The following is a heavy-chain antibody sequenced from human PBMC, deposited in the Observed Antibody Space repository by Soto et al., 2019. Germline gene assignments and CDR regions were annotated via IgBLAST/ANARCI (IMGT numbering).Heavy chain of an antibody. CDR1: GVSISTSNW. Sequence: QVQLQESGPGVVKPAGTLSLTCAVSGVSISTSNWWSWARQSPGKGLEWIGEIYHSGSTNYNPSLPSRVTISVDKSTNHFFLQLTSVNAADTAVYFCAKGGRVYYGSGSYFDSWGQGIVVTVSS. J-gene: IGHJ4*02. CDR2: IYHSGST. V-gene: IGHV4-4*01. D-gene: IGHD3-10*01. CDR3: AKGGRVYYGSGSYFDS.